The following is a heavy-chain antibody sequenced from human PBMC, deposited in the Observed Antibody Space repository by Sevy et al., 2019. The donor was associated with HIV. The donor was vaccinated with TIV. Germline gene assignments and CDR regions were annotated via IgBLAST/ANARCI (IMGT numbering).Heavy chain of an antibody. J-gene: IGHJ4*02. V-gene: IGHV5-51*01. Sequence: RGESLKISCKGSGYSFTSYWIGWVRQMPGKGLEWMGIIYPGDSDTRYSPSFQGQVTISADKSISTAYLQWSSLKASDTAMYYCARIGATTVTTLEVSSHFDYWGQGTLVTISS. CDR2: IYPGDSDT. CDR1: GYSFTSYW. CDR3: ARIGATTVTTLEVSSHFDY. D-gene: IGHD4-17*01.